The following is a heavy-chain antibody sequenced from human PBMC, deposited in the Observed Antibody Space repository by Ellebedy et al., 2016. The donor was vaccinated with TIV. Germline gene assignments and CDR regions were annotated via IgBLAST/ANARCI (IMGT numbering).Heavy chain of an antibody. V-gene: IGHV3-74*01. D-gene: IGHD6-19*01. CDR3: ATRGFGGWAYYFYYMDV. CDR1: GFAFSRNW. J-gene: IGHJ6*03. Sequence: GESLKISXAASGFAFSRNWMHWVRQAPGKGLVWVSRINSDGSTRNYADSVKGRFTISRDNARNTLYLQMHSLRAEDTAVYYCATRGFGGWAYYFYYMDVWGKGTTVTVSS. CDR2: INSDGSTR.